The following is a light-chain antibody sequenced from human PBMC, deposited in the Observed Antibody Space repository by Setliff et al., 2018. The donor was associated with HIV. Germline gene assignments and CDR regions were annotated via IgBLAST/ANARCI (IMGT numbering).Light chain of an antibody. CDR1: SSDVGGYNY. J-gene: IGLJ1*01. CDR2: EVS. CDR3: SSYTSSSTLYV. Sequence: QSALAQPASVSGSPGQSIIISCTGTSSDVGGYNYVSWYQQHPGKAPKLMIYEVSNRPSGVSNRFSGSKSGNTASLTISGLQAEDEADYYCSSYTSSSTLYVFGTGTKVNVL. V-gene: IGLV2-14*01.